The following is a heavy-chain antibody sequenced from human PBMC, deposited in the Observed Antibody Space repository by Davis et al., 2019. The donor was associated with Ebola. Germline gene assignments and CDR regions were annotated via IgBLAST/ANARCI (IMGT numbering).Heavy chain of an antibody. V-gene: IGHV3-21*01. D-gene: IGHD6-19*01. CDR1: GFVFSSYV. CDR3: AGGESGWDASDI. J-gene: IGHJ3*02. CDR2: LGLSADT. Sequence: GGSLRLSCAASGFVFSSYVMSWVRRAPGKGLEWVSTLGLSADTYYADSVKGRFTVSRDNAKNSLSLQMDSLRAEDTAVYYCAGGESGWDASDIWGRGTMVTVSS.